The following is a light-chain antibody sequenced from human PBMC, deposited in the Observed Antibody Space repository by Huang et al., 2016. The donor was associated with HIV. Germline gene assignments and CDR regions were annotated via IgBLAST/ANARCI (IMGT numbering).Light chain of an antibody. V-gene: IGKV3-20*01. CDR1: QNVRDSY. CDR2: GTV. J-gene: IGKJ1*01. Sequence: EVVLTQSPGTLSLSPGEEATLSCRTSQNVRDSYTSWYQHKPGQAPRLLMYGTVRRAAGISDRFRGSGSGTDFTLTITRLEPEDSAVYYCQHYGSTFGQGTKVEIK. CDR3: QHYGST.